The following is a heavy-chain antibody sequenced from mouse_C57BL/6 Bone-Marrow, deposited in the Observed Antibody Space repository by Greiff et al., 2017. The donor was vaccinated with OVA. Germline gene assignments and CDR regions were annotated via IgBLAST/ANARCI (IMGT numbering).Heavy chain of an antibody. J-gene: IGHJ3*01. Sequence: VQLQQSGPELVKPGASVKIPCKASGYTFTDYNMDWVKQSHGTSLEWIGDINPNNGGTIYNQKFKGKATLTVDKSSSTAYMELRSLTSEDTAVYYCARRSFFWFAYWGQGTLVTVSA. V-gene: IGHV1-18*01. CDR2: INPNNGGT. CDR1: GYTFTDYN. CDR3: ARRSFFWFAY.